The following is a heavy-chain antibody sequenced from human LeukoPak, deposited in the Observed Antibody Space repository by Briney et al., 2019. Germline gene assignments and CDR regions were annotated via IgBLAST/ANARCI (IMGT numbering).Heavy chain of an antibody. CDR1: GYTFTSYG. Sequence: GASVKVSCKASGYTFTSYGISWVRQAPGQGLEWMGRIIPILGIANYAQKFQGRVTITADKSTSTAYMELSSLRSEDTAVYYCAREDVEMATIKGYDYWGQGTLVIVSS. CDR3: AREDVEMATIKGYDY. CDR2: IIPILGIA. D-gene: IGHD5-24*01. J-gene: IGHJ4*02. V-gene: IGHV1-69*04.